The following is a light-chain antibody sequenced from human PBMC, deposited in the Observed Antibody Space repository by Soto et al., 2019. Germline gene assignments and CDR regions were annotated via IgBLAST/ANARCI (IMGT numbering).Light chain of an antibody. J-gene: IGKJ1*01. V-gene: IGKV3-20*01. CDR2: GAS. Sequence: TQSPGTLSLSPGEGSTLSCRAVQSVTSIYLAWYQQKPGQAPRLLIYGASNRATGIPDRFSGSGSGTDFTLTISRLEPEDFAVYYCQQYGSSAWTFGQGTKVDI. CDR3: QQYGSSAWT. CDR1: QSVTSIY.